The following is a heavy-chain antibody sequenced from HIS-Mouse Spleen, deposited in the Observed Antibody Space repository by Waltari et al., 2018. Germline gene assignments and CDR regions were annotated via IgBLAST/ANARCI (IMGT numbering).Heavy chain of an antibody. Sequence: QVQLVESGGGVVQPGRSLRLSCAAPGFTSSSYGMHLVRPAPGKGLEWVAVKSYDGSNKYYADSVKGRFTISRDNSKNTLYLQMNSLRAEDTAVYYCAKDKHHAFDYWGQGTLVTVSS. V-gene: IGHV3-30*18. CDR1: GFTSSSYG. CDR3: AKDKHHAFDY. CDR2: KSYDGSNK. J-gene: IGHJ4*02.